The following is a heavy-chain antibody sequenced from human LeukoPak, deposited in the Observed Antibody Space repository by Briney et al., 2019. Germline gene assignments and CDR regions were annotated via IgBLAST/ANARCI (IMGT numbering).Heavy chain of an antibody. J-gene: IGHJ4*02. V-gene: IGHV3-7*01. Sequence: VGSLRLSCAASRFTFSNYWMNGVRQAPGKGLEWVAKIKQDGSEKYYLDSVKGRFTISRDNAKNAGYLQMNSLRAEDTAIYYCAREGYCSGGICSFDYWGQGTLVTVSS. D-gene: IGHD2-15*01. CDR3: AREGYCSGGICSFDY. CDR2: IKQDGSEK. CDR1: RFTFSNYW.